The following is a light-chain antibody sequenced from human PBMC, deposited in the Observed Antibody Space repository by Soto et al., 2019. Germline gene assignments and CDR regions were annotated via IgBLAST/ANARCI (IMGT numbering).Light chain of an antibody. J-gene: IGKJ2*01. CDR2: DAS. CDR1: QSVRSY. V-gene: IGKV3-11*01. CDR3: QQRSNWSYT. Sequence: EIVLTKSPATLSLSPGERATLSCRASQSVRSYLAWYQQKPGQAPRLLIYDASNRATGIPARFSGSGSGTDFTLTISSLEPEDFAVYYCQQRSNWSYTFGQGTKLEIK.